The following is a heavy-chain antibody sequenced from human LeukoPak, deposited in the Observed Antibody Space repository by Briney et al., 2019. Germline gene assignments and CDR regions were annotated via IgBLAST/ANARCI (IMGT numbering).Heavy chain of an antibody. J-gene: IGHJ4*02. CDR2: IYPGDSDT. Sequence: GESLKISCKGAGYSFISDWIAWVRQMPGKGLEWMGIIYPGDSDTRYSPSFQGQVTISADKPLNTGYLQWSSLKASDTAIYYCARHSSPGSISYFDYWGQGTLVTVSS. D-gene: IGHD2-21*01. V-gene: IGHV5-51*01. CDR3: ARHSSPGSISYFDY. CDR1: GYSFISDW.